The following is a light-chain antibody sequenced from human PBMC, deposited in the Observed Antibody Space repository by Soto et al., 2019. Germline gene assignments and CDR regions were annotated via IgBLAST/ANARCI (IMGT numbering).Light chain of an antibody. J-gene: IGKJ1*01. V-gene: IGKV3-20*01. CDR1: QSVSSSY. Sequence: SLSLNPLSAMSXXPGEXATVXXRXSQSVSSSYLAWYQQKPGQAPRLLIYGASSRATGIPDRFTGSGSGTDFTLTISRLEPEDFAVFYCQQYGSSPQTFGQGTKLDIK. CDR3: QQYGSSPQT. CDR2: GAS.